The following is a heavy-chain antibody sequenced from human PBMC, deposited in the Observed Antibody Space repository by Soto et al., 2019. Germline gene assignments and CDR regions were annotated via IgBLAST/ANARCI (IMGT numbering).Heavy chain of an antibody. Sequence: QVQLVQSGAEVKKPGSSVKVSCKASGGTFSSYAISWVRQAPGQGLEWMGGIIPIFGTANYAQKFQGRVTITADESTSTAYMEVGRLRSEDTAVYYGANVDDYGDYLAIDYWGQGTLVTVSS. J-gene: IGHJ4*02. CDR2: IIPIFGTA. D-gene: IGHD4-17*01. CDR3: ANVDDYGDYLAIDY. V-gene: IGHV1-69*01. CDR1: GGTFSSYA.